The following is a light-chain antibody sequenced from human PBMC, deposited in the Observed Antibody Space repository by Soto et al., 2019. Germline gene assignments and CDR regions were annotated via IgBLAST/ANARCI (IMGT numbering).Light chain of an antibody. V-gene: IGLV2-14*01. J-gene: IGLJ1*01. CDR3: SSYAGSRNV. Sequence: QSALTQPASVSGSPGQSITISCTGTSSDVGGYNYVSWYQQHPGKAPKLMIYEVSNRPSGVSNRFSGSKSGNTASLTISGLQAEDEADYYCSSYAGSRNVFGTVTKVTV. CDR2: EVS. CDR1: SSDVGGYNY.